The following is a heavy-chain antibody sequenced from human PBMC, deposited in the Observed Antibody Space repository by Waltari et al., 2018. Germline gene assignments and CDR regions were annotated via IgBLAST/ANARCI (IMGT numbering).Heavy chain of an antibody. CDR2: IYTSGST. Sequence: QVQLQESGPGLVKPSQTLSLTSTVSGGSISSGSYYWSWIRQPAGKGLEWIGRIYTSGSTNYNPSLKSRVTISVDTSKNQFSLKLSSVTAADTAVYYCAGSGIAAAGWYYYGMDVWGQGTTVTVSS. V-gene: IGHV4-61*02. CDR3: AGSGIAAAGWYYYGMDV. D-gene: IGHD6-13*01. J-gene: IGHJ6*02. CDR1: GGSISSGSYY.